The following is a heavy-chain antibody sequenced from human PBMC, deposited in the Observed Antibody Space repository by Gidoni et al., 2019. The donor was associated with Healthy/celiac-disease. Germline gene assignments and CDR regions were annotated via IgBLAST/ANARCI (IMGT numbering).Heavy chain of an antibody. J-gene: IGHJ5*02. CDR3: AREDPLNWFDP. V-gene: IGHV4-4*07. Sequence: QVQLQAPGPGLQKPSETLSLTRTGPGGSISSYYWSWTRQPAGKGLEWIGRIYNSGSTNYNPSLKSRVTMSVDTSKNQFSLKLSSVTAADTAVYYCAREDPLNWFDPWGQGTLVTVSS. CDR1: GGSISSYY. CDR2: IYNSGST.